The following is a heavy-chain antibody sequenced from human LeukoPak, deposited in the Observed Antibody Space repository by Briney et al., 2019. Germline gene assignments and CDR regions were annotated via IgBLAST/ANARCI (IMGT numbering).Heavy chain of an antibody. V-gene: IGHV1-2*02. CDR3: ARERAFDYYDSSGTENNWFDP. CDR2: INPNSGGT. CDR1: GYTFTGYY. Sequence: ASVKVSCKASGYTFTGYYMHWVRQAPGQGLEWMGWINPNSGGTNYAQKFQGRVTMTRDTSISTAYMELSRLRSDETAVYYCARERAFDYYDSSGTENNWFDPWGQGTLVTVSS. J-gene: IGHJ5*02. D-gene: IGHD3-22*01.